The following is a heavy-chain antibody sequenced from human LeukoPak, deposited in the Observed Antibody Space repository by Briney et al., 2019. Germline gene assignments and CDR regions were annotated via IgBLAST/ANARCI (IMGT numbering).Heavy chain of an antibody. V-gene: IGHV3-23*01. J-gene: IGHJ4*02. CDR2: ISGSDANT. Sequence: TGGSLRLSWAASGFTFSNYAMYWVRQAPGKGLEWVSAISGSDANTYYADSVKGRFTISRDNSKNTLYLQMNSLRAEDTAVYYCAIREPIGYWGQGTLVTVSS. D-gene: IGHD1-14*01. CDR1: GFTFSNYA. CDR3: AIREPIGY.